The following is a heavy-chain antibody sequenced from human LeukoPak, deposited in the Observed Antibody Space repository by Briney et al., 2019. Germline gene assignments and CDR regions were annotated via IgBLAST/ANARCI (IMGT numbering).Heavy chain of an antibody. CDR2: TYYRSKWYN. CDR1: GVSVSSNSAA. D-gene: IGHD3-3*01. V-gene: IGHV6-1*01. J-gene: IGHJ4*02. CDR3: ARARVTIFGVEKNYFDY. Sequence: SQTLSLTCAISGVSVSSNSAAWNWIRQSPSRGLEWLGRTYYRSKWYNDYAVSVKSRITINPDTSKNQFSLQLNSVTPEDTAVYYCARARVTIFGVEKNYFDYWGQGTLVTVSS.